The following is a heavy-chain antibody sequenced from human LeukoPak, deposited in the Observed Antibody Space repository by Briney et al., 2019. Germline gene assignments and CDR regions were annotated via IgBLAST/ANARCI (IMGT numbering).Heavy chain of an antibody. Sequence: GGSPRLSCSASGFTFGTFAMHWVRQAPGKGLEYISTISSIGGGTDYADSVKGRFTISRDNSKNTLFLQMSSLRAEDTAVYYCVKFPDWWGQGTLVTVSS. J-gene: IGHJ4*02. D-gene: IGHD3/OR15-3a*01. CDR3: VKFPDW. CDR2: ISSIGGGT. CDR1: GFTFGTFA. V-gene: IGHV3-64D*09.